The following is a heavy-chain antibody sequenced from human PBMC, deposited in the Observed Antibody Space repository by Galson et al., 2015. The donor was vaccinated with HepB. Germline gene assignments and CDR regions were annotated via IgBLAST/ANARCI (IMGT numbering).Heavy chain of an antibody. CDR1: GFTFSSYD. D-gene: IGHD3-22*01. CDR2: IGTAGDT. Sequence: SLRLSCAASGFTFSSYDMHWVRQATGKGLEWVSAIGTAGDTYYPGSVKGRFTISRENAKNSLYLQMNSLRAGDTAVYYCARGGLLRERGPFDYWGQGTLVTVSS. J-gene: IGHJ4*02. V-gene: IGHV3-13*04. CDR3: ARGGLLRERGPFDY.